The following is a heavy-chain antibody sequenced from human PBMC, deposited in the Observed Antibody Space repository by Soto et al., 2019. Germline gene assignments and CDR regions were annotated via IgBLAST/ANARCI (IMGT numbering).Heavy chain of an antibody. CDR2: ISGSGGST. CDR1: GFTFSSYA. V-gene: IGHV3-23*01. D-gene: IGHD6-13*01. Sequence: EVQLLESGGGLVQPGGSLRLSCAASGFTFSSYAMSWVRQAPGKGLEWVSAISGSGGSTYYADSVKGRFTISRDNSKKTLNLQMHSLRAEDTTVYYCAKGKKDRGRAAAIFDYGGQGTPVTVSS. J-gene: IGHJ4*02. CDR3: AKGKKDRGRAAAIFDY.